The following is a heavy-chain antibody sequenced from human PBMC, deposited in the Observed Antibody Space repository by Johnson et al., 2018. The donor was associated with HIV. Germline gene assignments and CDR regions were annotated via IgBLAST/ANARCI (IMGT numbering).Heavy chain of an antibody. D-gene: IGHD6-6*01. CDR2: IGYDGSDK. CDR3: ARDRGAARDAFDI. V-gene: IGHV3-30*04. J-gene: IGHJ3*02. CDR1: GFTFSSYA. Sequence: QVQLVESGGGVVQPGRSLRLSCAASGFTFSSYAMHWVRQAPGKGLEWVAVIGYDGSDKYYVDSVKGRFTISRDNAKNSLYLQMNSLRAEDTAVYYCARDRGAARDAFDIWGQGTMVTVSS.